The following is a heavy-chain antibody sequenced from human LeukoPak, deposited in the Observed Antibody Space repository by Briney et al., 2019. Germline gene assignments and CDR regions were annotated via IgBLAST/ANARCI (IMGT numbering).Heavy chain of an antibody. J-gene: IGHJ4*02. CDR2: IYYSGST. V-gene: IGHV4-59*01. Sequence: PSQTLSLTCTVSGGSISSYYWSWIRQPPGKGLEWIGYIYYSGSTNYNPSLKSRVTISVDTSKNQFSLKLSSVTAADTAMYYCARVRSSGWGKGFDYWGQGTLVTVSS. CDR3: ARVRSSGWGKGFDY. CDR1: GGSISSYY. D-gene: IGHD6-19*01.